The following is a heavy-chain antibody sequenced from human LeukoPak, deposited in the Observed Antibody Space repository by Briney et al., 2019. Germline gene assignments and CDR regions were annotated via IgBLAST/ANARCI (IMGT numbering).Heavy chain of an antibody. J-gene: IGHJ5*02. D-gene: IGHD6-19*01. V-gene: IGHV7-4-1*02. CDR3: ARGFYSSGWSFYP. CDR1: GYTFNRYA. Sequence: ASVKVSCKASGYTFNRYAVNWVRQAPGQGLEWMGWINTNTGNPTYAQGFTGRFVFSLDTSVTTTYLQITSLKAEDTAVYYCARGFYSSGWSFYPWGPGTLVTVST. CDR2: INTNTGNP.